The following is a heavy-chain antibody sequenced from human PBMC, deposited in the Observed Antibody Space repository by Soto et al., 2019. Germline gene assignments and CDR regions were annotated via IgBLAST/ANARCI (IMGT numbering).Heavy chain of an antibody. CDR2: ISAYNGNT. CDR3: ARDDITTPGAQGFDP. CDR1: DYTFINHG. Sequence: ASVKVSCKAYDYTFINHGISWVRQAPGQGLEWMGWISAYNGNTNYAQKFQGRVTMTTDASTSTAYMELRSLRSDDTAVYYCARDDITTPGAQGFDPWGQGTLVTVSS. D-gene: IGHD2-8*02. J-gene: IGHJ5*02. V-gene: IGHV1-18*01.